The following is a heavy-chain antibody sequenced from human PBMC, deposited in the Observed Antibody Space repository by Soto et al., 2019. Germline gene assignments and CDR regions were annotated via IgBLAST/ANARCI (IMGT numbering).Heavy chain of an antibody. J-gene: IGHJ6*02. CDR2: IYPGDSDT. D-gene: IGHD3-3*01. CDR3: YYYYGMDV. CDR1: GYSFTSYW. Sequence: GESLKISCKGSGYSFTSYWIGWVRQMPGKGLEWMGIIYPGDSDTRYSPSFQGQVTISAEDTAVYYCARDRYSYYDFWSGSLPYYYYGMDVWGQGTTVTVSS. V-gene: IGHV5-51*01.